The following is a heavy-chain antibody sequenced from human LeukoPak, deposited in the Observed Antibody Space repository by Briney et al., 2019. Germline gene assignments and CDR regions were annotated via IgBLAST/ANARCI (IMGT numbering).Heavy chain of an antibody. D-gene: IGHD1-26*01. V-gene: IGHV4-4*07. CDR3: ARDKWEQRGSFDY. CDR1: GGSFTTYY. J-gene: IGHJ4*02. CDR2: IDSSGTT. Sequence: PSETLSLTCTVSGGSFTTYYWSWIRQPAGRGLEWIGHIDSSGTTNYNPSLKTRVTISIDHSKNQLSLKLNSVTAADTAIYYCARDKWEQRGSFDYWGQGTLVTVSS.